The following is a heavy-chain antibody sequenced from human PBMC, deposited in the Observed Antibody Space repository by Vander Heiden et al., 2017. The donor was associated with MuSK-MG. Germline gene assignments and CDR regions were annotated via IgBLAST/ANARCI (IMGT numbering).Heavy chain of an antibody. CDR1: GFTFSSYG. CDR2: IWYDGSNK. V-gene: IGHV3-33*01. Sequence: QVQLVESGGGVVQPGRSLRLSCAAPGFTFSSYGMHWVRQAPGKGLGWVAVIWYDGSNKYYADSVKGRVTISRDNSKNTLYLQMNSLRAEDTAVYYCARGTTVVPPLDYWGQGTLVTVSS. CDR3: ARGTTVVPPLDY. J-gene: IGHJ4*02. D-gene: IGHD4-17*01.